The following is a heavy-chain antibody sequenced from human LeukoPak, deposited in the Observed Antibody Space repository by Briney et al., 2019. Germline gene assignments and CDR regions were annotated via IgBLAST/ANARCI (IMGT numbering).Heavy chain of an antibody. CDR2: ISSSNSYE. D-gene: IGHD6-6*01. CDR1: GFTFSSYS. Sequence: GGSLRLSCAASGFTFSSYSMNWVRQAPGKGLEWVSSISSSNSYEYYADSVKGRFTISRDNAKNSLYLQMNSLRAEDTAVYYCARDPYSSSLIWGQGTMVTVSS. CDR3: ARDPYSSSLI. V-gene: IGHV3-21*01. J-gene: IGHJ3*02.